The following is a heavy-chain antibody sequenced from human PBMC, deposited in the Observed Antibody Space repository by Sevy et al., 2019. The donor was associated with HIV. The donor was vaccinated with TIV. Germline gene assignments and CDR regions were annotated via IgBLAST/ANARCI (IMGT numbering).Heavy chain of an antibody. D-gene: IGHD6-13*01. CDR2: ISSLSTYT. Sequence: GGSLRLSCAASGFTFSDYHMNWIRQAPGKGLEWVSYISSLSTYTNYADSVRGRFTISRDNAKNSLYLQMNSLRAEDTGVYYCTRVEAAYDGFDIWGEGTMVTVSS. J-gene: IGHJ3*02. V-gene: IGHV3-11*06. CDR3: TRVEAAYDGFDI. CDR1: GFTFSDYH.